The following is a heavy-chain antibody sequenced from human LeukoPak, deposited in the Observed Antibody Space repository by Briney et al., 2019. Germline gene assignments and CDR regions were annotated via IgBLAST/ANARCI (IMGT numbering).Heavy chain of an antibody. D-gene: IGHD6-19*01. V-gene: IGHV1-18*04. J-gene: IGHJ4*02. Sequence: GASVKVSCKASGYTFTGYYMHWVRQAPGQGLEWMGWISAYNGNTNYAQKLQGRVTMTTDTSTSTAYMELRSLRSDDTAVYYCARVTLRPVAGDYWGQGTLVTVSS. CDR3: ARVTLRPVAGDY. CDR1: GYTFTGYY. CDR2: ISAYNGNT.